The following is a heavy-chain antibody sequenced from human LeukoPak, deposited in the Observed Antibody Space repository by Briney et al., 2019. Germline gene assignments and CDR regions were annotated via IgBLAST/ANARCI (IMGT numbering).Heavy chain of an antibody. CDR2: IRSKANSYAT. D-gene: IGHD2-15*01. CDR3: SVNYGSGGSCYML. CDR1: GFTFSGSV. J-gene: IGHJ4*02. V-gene: IGHV3-73*01. Sequence: GGSLRLSCAASGFTFSGSVMHWVRQASGKGLEWVGRIRSKANSYATAYAASVKGRFTISRDDSKNTAYLQMNRLKTEDTAVYYCSVNYGSGGSCYMLWGQGTLVTVSS.